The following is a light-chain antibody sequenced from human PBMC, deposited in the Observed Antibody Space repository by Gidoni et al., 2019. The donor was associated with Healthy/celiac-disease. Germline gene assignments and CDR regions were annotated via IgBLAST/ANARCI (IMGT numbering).Light chain of an antibody. J-gene: IGLJ2*01. V-gene: IGLV2-14*01. Sequence: QSALTPPAPVSGSPGQSITISCTGTSSDVGGYYYVSWYQQNPGKAPKLMLYEVRPRPSGVSNRFSGSKSGNTASLTISGLQAEDEADYYCSSYTSSYVVFGGGTKLTVL. CDR1: SSDVGGYYY. CDR2: EVR. CDR3: SSYTSSYVV.